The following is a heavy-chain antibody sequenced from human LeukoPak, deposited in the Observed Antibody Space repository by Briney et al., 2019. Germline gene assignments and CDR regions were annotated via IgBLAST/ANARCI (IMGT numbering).Heavy chain of an antibody. CDR2: ISYDGSNK. CDR3: ARDDRYSGSLAFDY. CDR1: GFTFSSYA. Sequence: GGSLRLSCAASGFTFSSYAMHWVRQAPGKGLEWVAVISYDGSNKYYADSVKGRFTISRDNSKNTLYLQMNSLRAEDTAVYYCARDDRYSGSLAFDYWGQGTLVTVSS. D-gene: IGHD1-26*01. J-gene: IGHJ4*02. V-gene: IGHV3-30-3*01.